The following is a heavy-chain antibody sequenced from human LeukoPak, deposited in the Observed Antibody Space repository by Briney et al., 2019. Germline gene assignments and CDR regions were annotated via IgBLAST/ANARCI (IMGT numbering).Heavy chain of an antibody. CDR1: GFTFSSYE. V-gene: IGHV3-48*03. CDR2: ISSSGSTI. J-gene: IGHJ6*04. CDR3: AELGITMIGGV. Sequence: LAGGSLRLSCAASGFTFSSYEMNWVRQAPGKGLEWVSYISSSGSTIYYADSMKGRFTISRDNTKNSLYLQMNSLRAEDTAVYYCAELGITMIGGVWGKGTTVTISS. D-gene: IGHD3-10*02.